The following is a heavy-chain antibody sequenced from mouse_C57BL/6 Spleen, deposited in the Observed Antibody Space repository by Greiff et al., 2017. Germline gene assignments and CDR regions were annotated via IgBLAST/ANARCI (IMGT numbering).Heavy chain of an antibody. D-gene: IGHD1-1*01. Sequence: QVQLQQSGPELVKPGASVKLSCKASGYTFTSYDINWVKQRPGQGLEWIGWIYPRDGSTTYNEKFKGKATLTVDTSSSTAYMELHSLTSEDSAVYFCAYYYYGSSRYWYFDVWGTGTTVTVSS. J-gene: IGHJ1*03. CDR2: IYPRDGST. CDR1: GYTFTSYD. CDR3: AYYYYGSSRYWYFDV. V-gene: IGHV1-85*01.